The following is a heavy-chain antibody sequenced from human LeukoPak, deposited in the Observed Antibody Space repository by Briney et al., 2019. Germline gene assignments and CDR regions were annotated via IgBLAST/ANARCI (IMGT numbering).Heavy chain of an antibody. J-gene: IGHJ4*02. CDR2: ITYGGRT. CDR1: GGSFDGYY. Sequence: SETLSLTCAVFGGSFDGYYWSWIRQSPGKGLEWIGEITYGGRTKYNPSLRSRVSISVDTSKIQFSLNLTSVTAADTAIYYCARGLSSGYPPIPFDYWGQGTQVTVSS. CDR3: ARGLSSGYPPIPFDY. D-gene: IGHD3-3*01. V-gene: IGHV4-34*01.